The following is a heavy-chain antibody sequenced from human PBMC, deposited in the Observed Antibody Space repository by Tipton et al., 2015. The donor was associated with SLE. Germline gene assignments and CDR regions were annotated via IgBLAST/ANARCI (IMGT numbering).Heavy chain of an antibody. CDR2: IYTSGST. CDR1: GGSISSYY. J-gene: IGHJ6*03. CDR3: ARSRKYPYYMDV. V-gene: IGHV4-59*01. Sequence: TLSLTCTVSGGSISSYYWSWIRQPPGKGLEWIGYIYTSGSTNYNPSLKSRVTISVDTSKNQFSLKLSSVTAADTAVYYCARSRKYPYYMDVWGKGTTVTVSS. D-gene: IGHD6-6*01.